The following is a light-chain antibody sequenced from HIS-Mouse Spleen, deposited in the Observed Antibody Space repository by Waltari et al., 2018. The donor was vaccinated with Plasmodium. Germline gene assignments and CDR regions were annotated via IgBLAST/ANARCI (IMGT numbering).Light chain of an antibody. Sequence: SYELTQPPSVSVSPGQTDSITCSGDALPKKYAYWYQQKSGQPPVLVIYEDSKRPSGIPERFSGSSSGTMATLTISGAQVEDEADYYCYSTDSSGNHRVFGGGTKLTVL. V-gene: IGLV3-10*01. CDR3: YSTDSSGNHRV. CDR2: EDS. J-gene: IGLJ3*02. CDR1: ALPKKY.